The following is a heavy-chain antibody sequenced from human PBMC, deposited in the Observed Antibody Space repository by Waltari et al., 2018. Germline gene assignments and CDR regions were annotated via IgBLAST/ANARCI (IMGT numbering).Heavy chain of an antibody. Sequence: QVQLQESGPGLVKPSETLSLTCTVSGGSISSYYWNWIRQPPGKGLEWIGHIYYSGSTNYTPSLKSRVTISVDTSKNQFSLKLSSVTAADTAVYYCARRVGGNWYFDLWGRATLVTVSS. CDR1: GGSISSYY. J-gene: IGHJ2*01. D-gene: IGHD3-10*01. CDR3: ARRVGGNWYFDL. V-gene: IGHV4-59*08. CDR2: IYYSGST.